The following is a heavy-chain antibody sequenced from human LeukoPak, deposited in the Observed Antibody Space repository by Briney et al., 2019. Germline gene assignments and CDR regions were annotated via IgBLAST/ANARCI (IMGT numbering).Heavy chain of an antibody. V-gene: IGHV4-34*01. J-gene: IGHJ4*02. CDR2: IYYSGST. D-gene: IGHD2-2*02. Sequence: SETLSLICAVYGGSFSGYYWSWIRQPPGKGLEWIGSIYYSGSTYYNPSLKSRVTISVDTSKNQFSLKLSSVTAADAAVCYCARVAKSIRTQASYYFDYWGQGTLVTVSS. CDR3: ARVAKSIRTQASYYFDY. CDR1: GGSFSGYY.